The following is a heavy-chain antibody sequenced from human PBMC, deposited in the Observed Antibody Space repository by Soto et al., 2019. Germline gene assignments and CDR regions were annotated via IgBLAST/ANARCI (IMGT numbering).Heavy chain of an antibody. CDR3: TTGPVCGGVDCYSGYLRY. J-gene: IGHJ4*02. D-gene: IGHD2-21*02. CDR2: IKSNTDGGAT. CDR1: GFTFKNSW. Sequence: EVQLVESGGGLVQPGGSLRLSCAASGFTFKNSWMSWVRQAPGQGLQWVGRIKSNTDGGATDYAAAVKGRFTISRDDAKTTLYLQMNSLKTEDTAVYYCTTGPVCGGVDCYSGYLRYWGQGTLVPVSS. V-gene: IGHV3-15*01.